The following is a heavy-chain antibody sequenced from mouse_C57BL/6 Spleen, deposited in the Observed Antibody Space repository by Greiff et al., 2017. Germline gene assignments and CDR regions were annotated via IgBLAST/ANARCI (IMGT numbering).Heavy chain of an antibody. CDR1: GYTFTSYW. CDR3: AISKRDYAMDY. CDR2: IDPSDSYT. Sequence: QVQLQQPGAELVKPGASVKLSCKASGYTFTSYWMQWVKQRPGQGLEWIGEIDPSDSYTNYNQKFKGKATLTVDTSSSTAYMQRSSLTSEDSAVYYCAISKRDYAMDYWGQGTSVTVSS. D-gene: IGHD2-5*01. V-gene: IGHV1-50*01. J-gene: IGHJ4*01.